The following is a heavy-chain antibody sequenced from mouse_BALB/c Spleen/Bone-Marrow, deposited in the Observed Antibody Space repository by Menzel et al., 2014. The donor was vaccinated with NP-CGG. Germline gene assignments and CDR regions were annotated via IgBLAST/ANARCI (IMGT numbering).Heavy chain of an antibody. J-gene: IGHJ4*01. Sequence: EVQLVESGGGLVQPKGSLKLSCAASGFTFNIYAMNWVRQAPRKGLEWVARISSKSTNYTTCYADSVKDRFTISSDDSQSMLYLQMNNLKTEDTAIYYCVRQDYDYPMDYWGQGTSVTVSS. CDR3: VRQDYDYPMDY. CDR2: ISSKSTNYTT. V-gene: IGHV10-1*01. CDR1: GFTFNIYA. D-gene: IGHD2-4*01.